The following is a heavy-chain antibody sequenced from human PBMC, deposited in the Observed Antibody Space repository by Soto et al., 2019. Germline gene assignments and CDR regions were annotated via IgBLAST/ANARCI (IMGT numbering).Heavy chain of an antibody. V-gene: IGHV4-39*01. D-gene: IGHD6-19*01. CDR1: GGSINSANYY. Sequence: SETLSLTCTVSGGSINSANYYWGWIRQPPGKGLEWIGNVYYRGTTYYNPSLKGRVTISVDTSKNQFSLKLSSVTAADSAVFFCVRHQRYSSGWYIDYWGQGTPVTVSS. CDR2: VYYRGTT. CDR3: VRHQRYSSGWYIDY. J-gene: IGHJ4*02.